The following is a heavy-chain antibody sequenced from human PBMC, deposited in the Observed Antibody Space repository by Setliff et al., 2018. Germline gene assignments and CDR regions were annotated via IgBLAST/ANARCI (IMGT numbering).Heavy chain of an antibody. Sequence: SETLSLTCTVSGGSISSSSYYWGWIRQPPGKGLEWIGSIYTSGSTNYNPSLKSRVTISVDTSKNQFSLKLSSVTAADTAVYYCARVGDFWSGYYQDYWGQGTLVTVSS. D-gene: IGHD3-3*01. CDR2: IYTSGST. CDR3: ARVGDFWSGYYQDY. V-gene: IGHV4-39*07. CDR1: GGSISSSSYY. J-gene: IGHJ4*02.